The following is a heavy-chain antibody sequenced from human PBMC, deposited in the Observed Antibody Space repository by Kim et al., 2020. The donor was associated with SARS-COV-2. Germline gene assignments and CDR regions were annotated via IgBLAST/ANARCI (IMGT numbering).Heavy chain of an antibody. D-gene: IGHD4-17*01. J-gene: IGHJ4*02. CDR2: T. CDR3: ARDYGDYYFDY. Sequence: TCYNPTTRGRATISVDTSKNQFSLKLSSVTAADTAVYYCARDYGDYYFDYWGQGTLVTVSS. V-gene: IGHV4-31*02.